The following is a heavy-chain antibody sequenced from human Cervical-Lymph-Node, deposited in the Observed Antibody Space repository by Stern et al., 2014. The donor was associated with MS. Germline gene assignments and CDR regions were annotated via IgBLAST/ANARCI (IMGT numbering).Heavy chain of an antibody. CDR2: ITWDTGST. V-gene: IGHV3-43*01. Sequence: EVHLVESGGVVVQPGGSLRLTCAASGFTFDEYTMHWVRQAPGKGLEWISLITWDTGSTYYADSVKGRFTISRDNSDNSLYLQMNSLRIEDTALYYCAKVHSSYNGLDVWDQGTTVTVSS. CDR3: AKVHSSYNGLDV. CDR1: GFTFDEYT. D-gene: IGHD2-21*01. J-gene: IGHJ6*02.